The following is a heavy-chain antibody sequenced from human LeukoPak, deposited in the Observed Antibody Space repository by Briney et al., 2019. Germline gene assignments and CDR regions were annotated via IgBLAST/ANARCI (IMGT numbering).Heavy chain of an antibody. J-gene: IGHJ4*02. Sequence: TGGPLRLSCASSGFTFSAYHMNWVRQAPGKGLEWISFISTDSGTLYYADSVKGRFTISRDNAANSLYLQMNNLRDEDTAVYYCARRDPFDYWGQGTMVTVSS. CDR2: ISTDSGTL. V-gene: IGHV3-48*02. CDR1: GFTFSAYH. CDR3: ARRDPFDY.